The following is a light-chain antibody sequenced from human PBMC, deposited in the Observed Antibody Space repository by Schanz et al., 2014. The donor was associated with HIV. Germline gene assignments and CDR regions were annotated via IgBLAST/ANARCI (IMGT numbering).Light chain of an antibody. CDR2: DVT. J-gene: IGLJ3*02. CDR3: CSYAGSYTWV. CDR1: SSDVGADNS. Sequence: QSVLTQPASVSGSPGQSITISCTGTSSDVGADNSVSWYQQHPGRAPRLLVYDVTYRPSGVSNRFSGSKSGNTASLTISGLQPEDEADYYCCSYAGSYTWVFGGGTKLTVL. V-gene: IGLV2-14*03.